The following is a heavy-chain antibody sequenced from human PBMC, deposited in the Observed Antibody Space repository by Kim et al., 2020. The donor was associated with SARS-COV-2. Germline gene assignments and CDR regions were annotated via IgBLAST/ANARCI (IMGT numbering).Heavy chain of an antibody. Sequence: ASVKVSCKASGYTFTSYAMHWVRQAPGQRLEWMGWINAGNGNTKYSQKFQGRVTITRDTSASTAYMELSSLRSEDTAVYYCARVLQRGGWFDPWGQGTLVTVSS. CDR3: ARVLQRGGWFDP. J-gene: IGHJ5*02. CDR1: GYTFTSYA. V-gene: IGHV1-3*01. CDR2: INAGNGNT. D-gene: IGHD2-15*01.